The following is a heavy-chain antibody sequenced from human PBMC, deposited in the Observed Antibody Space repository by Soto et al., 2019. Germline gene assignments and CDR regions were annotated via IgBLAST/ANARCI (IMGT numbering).Heavy chain of an antibody. CDR1: GVSIASGGFY. Sequence: QVQLQESGPGLVKPSQTLSLTCTVSGVSIASGGFYWAWIRHYPGLGLVWIGSMYSSGTTYYNPSLRSRITMSLVTSKKQFSLELSSVSAADTAVYYCARDRGSVSGYDYMSWGRGTLVTVSS. CDR3: ARDRGSVSGYDYMS. D-gene: IGHD5-12*01. J-gene: IGHJ5*02. V-gene: IGHV4-31*03. CDR2: MYSSGTT.